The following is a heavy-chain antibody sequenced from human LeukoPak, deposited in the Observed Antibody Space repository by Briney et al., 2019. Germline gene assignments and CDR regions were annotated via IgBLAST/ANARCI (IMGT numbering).Heavy chain of an antibody. Sequence: SETLSLTCAVSGASISSFYWSWIRQPPGKGLEWIGYIFYVGSTNYNPSLKSRVTISVDTSKNQFSLKLNSVTAADTAVYYCARDYYDSRGEAFDIWGQGTMVTVSS. CDR1: GASISSFY. V-gene: IGHV4-59*01. CDR3: ARDYYDSRGEAFDI. J-gene: IGHJ3*02. CDR2: IFYVGST. D-gene: IGHD3-22*01.